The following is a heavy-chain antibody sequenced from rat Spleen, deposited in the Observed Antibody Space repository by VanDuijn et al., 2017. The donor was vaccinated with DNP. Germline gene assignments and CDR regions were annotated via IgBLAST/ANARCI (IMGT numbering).Heavy chain of an antibody. V-gene: IGHV5-7*01. J-gene: IGHJ2*01. CDR1: GFTFSNYD. CDR2: IDYDGSIT. Sequence: EVQLVESGGGLVQPGRSLKLSCAASGFTFSNYDMAWVRQTPTKGLEWVASIDYDGSITFYRDSVKGRFTIARDNAGNTLYLQMDSLRSEDTATYYCARPDSWGQGVMVTVSS. CDR3: ARPDS.